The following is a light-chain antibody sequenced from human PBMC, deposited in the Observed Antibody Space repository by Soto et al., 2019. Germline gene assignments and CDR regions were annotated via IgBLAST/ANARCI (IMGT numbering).Light chain of an antibody. CDR2: GAF. V-gene: IGKV3-15*01. J-gene: IGKJ1*01. Sequence: EVVMTQSPATLSVSLGERATLSCRASESVRSNLAWYQQKPGQAPRLLIYGAFTRATGISARFSGSGSGTEFTLTISSLQSEDFAVYYCQQYNYWPSFGQGTKVDI. CDR1: ESVRSN. CDR3: QQYNYWPS.